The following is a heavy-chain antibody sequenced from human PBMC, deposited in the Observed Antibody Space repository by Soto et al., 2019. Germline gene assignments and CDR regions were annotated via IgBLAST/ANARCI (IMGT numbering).Heavy chain of an antibody. CDR1: GFIFSNYG. CDR3: AKETQFYVSGSTDY. Sequence: QVQLVESGGGVVQPGSSLRLSCAASGFIFSNYGMHWVRQAPGKGLEWVAVISYDGKVQYYADSVKGRFTVSRDNSKNTLNLQMNSLKTEDTAVYFCAKETQFYVSGSTDYWGQGTLVTVSS. V-gene: IGHV3-30*18. J-gene: IGHJ4*02. D-gene: IGHD3-10*01. CDR2: ISYDGKVQ.